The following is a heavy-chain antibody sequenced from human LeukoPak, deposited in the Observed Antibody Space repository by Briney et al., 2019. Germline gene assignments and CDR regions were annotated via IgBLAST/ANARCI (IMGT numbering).Heavy chain of an antibody. CDR1: GFTFTYA. Sequence: GGSLRLSCAASGFTFTYAMSWVRQAPGKGLEWVSGISYNDGSTYYADSVKGRFTISRDNSKNTLYLQMNSLRAEDTAIYYCARWTSFHSFDIRGQGTMVTVSS. D-gene: IGHD1-1*01. J-gene: IGHJ3*02. V-gene: IGHV3-23*01. CDR3: ARWTSFHSFDI. CDR2: ISYNDGST.